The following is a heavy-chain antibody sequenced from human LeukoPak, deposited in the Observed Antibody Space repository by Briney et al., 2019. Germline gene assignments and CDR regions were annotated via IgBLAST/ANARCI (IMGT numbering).Heavy chain of an antibody. V-gene: IGHV4-39*01. Sequence: SETLSLTCSVSGGSISSYYWGWIRQPPGKGLEWIGSIYYSGSTYYNPSLKSRVTISVDTSKNQFSLKLSSVTAADTAVYYCSGIAAAATRYFQHWGQGTLVTVSS. D-gene: IGHD6-13*01. CDR1: GGSISSYY. CDR2: IYYSGST. J-gene: IGHJ1*01. CDR3: SGIAAAATRYFQH.